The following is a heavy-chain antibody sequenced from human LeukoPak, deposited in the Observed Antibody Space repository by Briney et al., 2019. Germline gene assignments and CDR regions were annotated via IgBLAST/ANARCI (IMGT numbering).Heavy chain of an antibody. J-gene: IGHJ4*02. D-gene: IGHD1-26*01. CDR3: ARESGVGATFDY. CDR1: GGTFSSYA. Sequence: ASVKVSCKASGGTFSSYAISWVRQAPGQVLEWMGIINPSGGSTSYAQKFQGRVTMTRDTSTSTVYMELSSLRSEDTAVYYCARESGVGATFDYWGQGTLVTVSS. V-gene: IGHV1-46*01. CDR2: INPSGGST.